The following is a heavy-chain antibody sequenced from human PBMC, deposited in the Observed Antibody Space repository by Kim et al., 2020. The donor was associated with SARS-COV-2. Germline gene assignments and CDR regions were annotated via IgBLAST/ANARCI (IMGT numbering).Heavy chain of an antibody. J-gene: IGHJ3*02. CDR2: IYYSGST. Sequence: SETLSLTCTVPGGSISSSSYYWGWIRQPPGKGLEWIGSIYYSGSTYYNPSLKSRVTISVDTSKNQFSLTLSSVTAADTAVYYCARQAGIVGAPEPLWHAFDIWGQGTMVTVSS. CDR1: GGSISSSSYY. D-gene: IGHD1-26*01. V-gene: IGHV4-39*01. CDR3: ARQAGIVGAPEPLWHAFDI.